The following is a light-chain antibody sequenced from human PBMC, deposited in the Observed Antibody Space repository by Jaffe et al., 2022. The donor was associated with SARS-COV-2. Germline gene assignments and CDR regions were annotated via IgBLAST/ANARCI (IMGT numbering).Light chain of an antibody. CDR1: QGINNY. V-gene: IGKV1-27*01. J-gene: IGKJ1*01. CDR3: QKYDSAGWT. Sequence: DLQMTQSPSSLSASVGDRVTILCRASQGINNYLAWYQQRPGKVPKLLIYAASTLQSGVPSRFSGSGFGTDFTLTISSLQPEDVATYYCQKYDSAGWTFGQGTKVEI. CDR2: AAS.